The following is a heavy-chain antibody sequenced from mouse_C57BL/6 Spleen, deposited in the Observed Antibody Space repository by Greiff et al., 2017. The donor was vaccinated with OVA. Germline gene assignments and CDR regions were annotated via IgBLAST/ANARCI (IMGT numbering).Heavy chain of an antibody. CDR1: GYAFSSSW. V-gene: IGHV1-82*01. Sequence: QVQLKESGPELVKPGASVKISCKASGYAFSSSWMNWVKQRPGQGLEWIGRIYPGDGDTNYNGKFKGKATLTADKSSSTAYMQLNSLTSEYSAIYFCARKSNNALDYWGQGTSVTVSS. J-gene: IGHJ4*01. CDR2: IYPGDGDT. CDR3: ARKSNNALDY. D-gene: IGHD1-3*01.